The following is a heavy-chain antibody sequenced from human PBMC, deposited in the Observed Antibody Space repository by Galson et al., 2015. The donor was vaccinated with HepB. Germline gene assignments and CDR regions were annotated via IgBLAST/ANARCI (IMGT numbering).Heavy chain of an antibody. CDR3: TRAEYYYYMDV. CDR2: INSDGSST. J-gene: IGHJ6*03. Sequence: SLRLSCAASGFTLSRYWMHWVRQAPGKGLVWVSRINSDGSSTSYADSVKGRFTISRDNAKNTLYLQMNSLRAEDTAVYYCTRAEYYYYMDVWGKGTTVTV. D-gene: IGHD6-6*01. V-gene: IGHV3-74*01. CDR1: GFTLSRYW.